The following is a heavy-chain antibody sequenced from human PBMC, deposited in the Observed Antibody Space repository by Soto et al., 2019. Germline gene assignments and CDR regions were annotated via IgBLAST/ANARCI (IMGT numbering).Heavy chain of an antibody. V-gene: IGHV4-30-2*01. CDR2: IYHSGST. CDR1: GGSISSGGYP. CDR3: ARVFDTVGSFEY. J-gene: IGHJ4*02. D-gene: IGHD3-10*02. Sequence: SETLSLTCAVSGGSISSGGYPWSWIRQPPGKGLEWIGYIYHSGSTYYNPSLKSRVTISVDRSKNQFSLKLSSVTAADTAVYYCARVFDTVGSFEYWGQGTLVTISS.